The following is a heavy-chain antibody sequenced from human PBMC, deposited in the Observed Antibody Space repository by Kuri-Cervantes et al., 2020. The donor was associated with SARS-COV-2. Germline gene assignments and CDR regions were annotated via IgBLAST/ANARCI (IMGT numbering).Heavy chain of an antibody. D-gene: IGHD3-3*01. Sequence: SETLSLTCTVSGGSISSSSYYWSWIRQPPGKGLEWIGYIYYSGSTNYNPSLKSRVTISVDTSKNQFSLKLSSVTAADTAVYYCASRNDDFWSGPPYYYYYMDVWGKGTTVTVSS. V-gene: IGHV4-61*01. J-gene: IGHJ6*03. CDR1: GGSISSSSYY. CDR3: ASRNDDFWSGPPYYYYYMDV. CDR2: IYYSGST.